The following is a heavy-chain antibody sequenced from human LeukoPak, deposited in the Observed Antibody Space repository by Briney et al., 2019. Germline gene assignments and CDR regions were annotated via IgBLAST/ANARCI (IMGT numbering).Heavy chain of an antibody. CDR2: IRDSGEA. J-gene: IGHJ5*02. CDR3: ARDRAANQDWVEFDP. D-gene: IGHD3/OR15-3a*01. Sequence: PGGSLRLSCAVSGFRVSDYYMSGVRQAPGKGREWVGRIRDSGEAFYADFARGRLAISRDESENTLYLQMNSLRVEDTAVYFCARDRAANQDWVEFDPWGQGTPVIVSS. CDR1: GFRVSDYY. V-gene: IGHV3-66*03.